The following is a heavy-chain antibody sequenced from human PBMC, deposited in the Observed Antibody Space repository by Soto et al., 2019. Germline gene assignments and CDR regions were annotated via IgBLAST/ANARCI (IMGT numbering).Heavy chain of an antibody. CDR1: GGTFSSYA. J-gene: IGHJ6*02. V-gene: IGHV1-69*13. Sequence: GASVKVSCKASGGTFSSYAISWVRQAPGQGLEWMGGNIPIFGTANYAQKFQGRVTITADESTSTAYTELSSLRSEDTAVYYCARDERGYSYGAYYYYGMDVWGQGTTVTVSS. D-gene: IGHD5-18*01. CDR3: ARDERGYSYGAYYYYGMDV. CDR2: NIPIFGTA.